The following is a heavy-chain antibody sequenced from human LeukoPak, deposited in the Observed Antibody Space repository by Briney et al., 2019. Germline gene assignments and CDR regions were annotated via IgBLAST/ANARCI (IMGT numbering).Heavy chain of an antibody. D-gene: IGHD6-19*01. CDR1: GFTFSGYG. Sequence: GGSLRLSCAASGFTFSGYGMHWVRQAPGKGLDWVSSISGSGAGTYYADSVKGRFTISRDNSKNTLYLQMNSLRAEDTAVYYCAKSIAVAFYSWGQGTLVTVSS. CDR2: ISGSGAGT. CDR3: AKSIAVAFYS. V-gene: IGHV3-23*01. J-gene: IGHJ4*02.